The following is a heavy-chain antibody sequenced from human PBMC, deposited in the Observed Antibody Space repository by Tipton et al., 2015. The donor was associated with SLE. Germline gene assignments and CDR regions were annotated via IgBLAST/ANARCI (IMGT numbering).Heavy chain of an antibody. CDR3: AREWSSFDF. J-gene: IGHJ4*02. CDR1: GESISRTGDY. CDR2: IHYTGSA. Sequence: TLSLTCTVSGESISRTGDYWGWIRQHPDKGLEWIGYIHYTGSAYYNPSFRSRFTLSVDTSKNQFSLTLTSVTAADTAVYYCAREWSSFDFWGQGTLVTVSS. D-gene: IGHD2-15*01. V-gene: IGHV4-31*03.